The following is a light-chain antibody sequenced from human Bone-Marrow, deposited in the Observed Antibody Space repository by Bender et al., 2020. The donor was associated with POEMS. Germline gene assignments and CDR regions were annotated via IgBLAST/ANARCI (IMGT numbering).Light chain of an antibody. CDR2: DVT. J-gene: IGLJ1*01. V-gene: IGLV2-11*01. CDR1: SSDVGGHNF. Sequence: QSALTQPRSVSGSPGQSVTISCTGTSSDVGGHNFVSWYQQHPGKAPKLMIYDVTKRPSGVPDRFSGSKSGNPASLTISGLQAEDEAHYYCCAFSGVGFFGGGTTVTVL. CDR3: CAFSGVGF.